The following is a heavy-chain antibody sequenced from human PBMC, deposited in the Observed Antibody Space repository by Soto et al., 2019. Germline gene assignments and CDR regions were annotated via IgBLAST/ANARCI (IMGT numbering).Heavy chain of an antibody. CDR2: IIPIFGTA. CDR3: ARDPDDYGDYYFDY. D-gene: IGHD4-17*01. J-gene: IGHJ4*02. V-gene: IGHV1-69*13. CDR1: GGTFSSYA. Sequence: SVKVSCKASGGTFSSYAISWVRQAPGQGLEWMGGIIPIFGTANYAQKFQGRVTITADESTSTAYMELRSLRSDDTAVYYCARDPDDYGDYYFDYWGQGTLVTVSS.